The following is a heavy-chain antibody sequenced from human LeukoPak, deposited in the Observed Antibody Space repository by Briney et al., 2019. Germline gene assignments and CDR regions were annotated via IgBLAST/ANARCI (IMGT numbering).Heavy chain of an antibody. CDR3: ARGRMITFGGVTIDY. J-gene: IGHJ4*02. V-gene: IGHV4-34*01. CDR2: INHSGST. CDR1: GFTVSSNY. D-gene: IGHD3-16*01. Sequence: GSLRLSCAASGFTVSSNYMSWIRQPPGKGLEWIGEINHSGSTNYNPSLKSRVTISVDTSKNQFSLKLSSVAAADTAVYYCARGRMITFGGVTIDYWGQGTLVTVSS.